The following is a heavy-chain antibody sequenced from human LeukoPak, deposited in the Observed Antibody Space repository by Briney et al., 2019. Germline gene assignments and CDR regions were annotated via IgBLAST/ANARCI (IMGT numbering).Heavy chain of an antibody. Sequence: NPGGSLRLSCAASGFTFSSYEMNWVRQAPGKGLEWVSSITSSSSYIYYADSVKGRFTISRDNAKNSLYLQMNSLRAEDTAVYYCAREMLAAVAAQSWGQGTLVTVSS. CDR2: ITSSSSYI. V-gene: IGHV3-21*01. D-gene: IGHD6-19*01. J-gene: IGHJ5*02. CDR1: GFTFSSYE. CDR3: AREMLAAVAAQS.